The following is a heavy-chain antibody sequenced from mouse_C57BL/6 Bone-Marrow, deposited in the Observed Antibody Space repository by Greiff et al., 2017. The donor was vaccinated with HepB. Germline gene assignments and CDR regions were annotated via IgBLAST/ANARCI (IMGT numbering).Heavy chain of an antibody. J-gene: IGHJ2*01. V-gene: IGHV14-2*01. CDR1: GYTFTDYY. D-gene: IGHD3-2*02. Sequence: EVQLQQSGPVLVKPGASVKMSCKASGYTFTDYYMHWVKQRTEQGLEWIGRIDPEDGETKYAPKFQGKATITADTSSNTAYLQLSSLTSEDTAVYYCARSGLHFDYWGQGTTLTVSS. CDR3: ARSGLHFDY. CDR2: IDPEDGET.